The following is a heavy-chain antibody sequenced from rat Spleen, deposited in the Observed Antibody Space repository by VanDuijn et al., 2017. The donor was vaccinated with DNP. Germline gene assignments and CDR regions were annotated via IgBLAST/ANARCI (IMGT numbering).Heavy chain of an antibody. CDR1: GFTFSTAW. CDR3: ASPGA. J-gene: IGHJ4*01. D-gene: IGHD1-4*01. CDR2: IKPKSNNYAT. V-gene: IGHV6-6*01. Sequence: EVQLVESGGGLVQPGRSLKVSCAASGFTFSTAWMYWYRQFPERRLEWIARIKPKSNNYATDYTESVKGRFIISRDDSKSTIYLQMNNLKEEDTAIYYCASPGAWGQGTSVTVSS.